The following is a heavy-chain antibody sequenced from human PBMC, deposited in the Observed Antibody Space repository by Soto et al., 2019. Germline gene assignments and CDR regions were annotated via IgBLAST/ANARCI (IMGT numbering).Heavy chain of an antibody. CDR2: ISGSGGST. Sequence: PGGSLRLSCAASGFTFSSYAMSWVRQAPGKGLEWVSAISGSGGSTYYADSVKGRFTISRDNSKNTLYLQMNSLRAEDTAVYYCAKGQTDFWSGTGHTPYYYGMDVWGQGTTVTVSS. CDR1: GFTFSSYA. D-gene: IGHD3-3*01. V-gene: IGHV3-23*01. J-gene: IGHJ6*02. CDR3: AKGQTDFWSGTGHTPYYYGMDV.